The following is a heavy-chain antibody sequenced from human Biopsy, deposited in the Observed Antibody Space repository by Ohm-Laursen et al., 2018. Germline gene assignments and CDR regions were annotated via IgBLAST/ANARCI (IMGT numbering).Heavy chain of an antibody. CDR3: STMATF. CDR1: GFPFSKAW. CDR2: IKSGSDGGTT. D-gene: IGHD3-16*01. J-gene: IGHJ4*02. Sequence: SLRLSCAAPGFPFSKAWMNWVRQAPGKGLEWVGRIKSGSDGGTTDYAGPVTGRFTISRDDSKNTLYVQMNSLKTEDTAVYYCSTMATFWGQGTLVTVSS. V-gene: IGHV3-15*01.